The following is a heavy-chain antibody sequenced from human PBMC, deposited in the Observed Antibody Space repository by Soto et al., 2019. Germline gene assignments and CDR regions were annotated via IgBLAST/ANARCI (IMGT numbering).Heavy chain of an antibody. V-gene: IGHV4-39*02. Sequence: SETLSLTCTVSGGSINSRSHYWGWIRQPPGKGLEWIGTIYSSGSTYYNPSLKSRVTISVDTSKNQFSLKLSSVTAADTAVYYCAREPVYDSSGYYYPRGMDVWGQGTTVT. CDR3: AREPVYDSSGYYYPRGMDV. CDR2: IYSSGST. J-gene: IGHJ6*02. D-gene: IGHD3-22*01. CDR1: GGSINSRSHY.